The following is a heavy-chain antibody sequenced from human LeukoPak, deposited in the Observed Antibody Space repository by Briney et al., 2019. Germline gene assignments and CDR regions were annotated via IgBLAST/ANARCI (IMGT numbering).Heavy chain of an antibody. CDR3: ARIGWPSNGGWYFGQ. J-gene: IGHJ4*02. D-gene: IGHD6-19*01. CDR2: IRQDGTAR. Sequence: GGSLRLSCAGSGFTFSHYWMSWVRQAPGKGLEWVANIRQDGTARSYVDSVKGRFTISRDSAKDSLFLQLDSLRADDTAVYYCARIGWPSNGGWYFGQWGQGTLVTVSS. V-gene: IGHV3-7*01. CDR1: GFTFSHYW.